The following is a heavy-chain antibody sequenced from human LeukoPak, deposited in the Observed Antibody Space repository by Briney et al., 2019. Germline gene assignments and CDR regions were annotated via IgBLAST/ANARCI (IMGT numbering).Heavy chain of an antibody. CDR1: GGSFSGYY. J-gene: IGHJ4*02. V-gene: IGHV4-34*01. CDR2: IYYSGST. CDR3: ARHWWEPVVPAAIDY. D-gene: IGHD2-2*01. Sequence: SETLSLTCAVYGGSFSGYYWSWIRQPPGKGLEWIGSIYYSGSTYYNPSLKSRVTISVDTSKNQFSLKLSSVTAADTAVYYCARHWWEPVVPAAIDYWGQGTLVTVSS.